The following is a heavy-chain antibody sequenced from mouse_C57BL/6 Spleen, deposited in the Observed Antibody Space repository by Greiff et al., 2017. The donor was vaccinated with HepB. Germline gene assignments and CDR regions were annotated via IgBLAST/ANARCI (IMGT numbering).Heavy chain of an antibody. D-gene: IGHD2-3*01. CDR2: IHPNSGST. J-gene: IGHJ1*03. CDR3: ARRDGYPWYFDV. CDR1: GYTFTSYW. Sequence: QVQLQQPGAELVKPGASVKLSCKASGYTFTSYWMHWVKQRPGQGLEWIGMIHPNSGSTNYNEKFKSKATLTVDKSSSTAYMQLSSLTSEDSAVYYCARRDGYPWYFDVWGTGTTVTVAS. V-gene: IGHV1-64*01.